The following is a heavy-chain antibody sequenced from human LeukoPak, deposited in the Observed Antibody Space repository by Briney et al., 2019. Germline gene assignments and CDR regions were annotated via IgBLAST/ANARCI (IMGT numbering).Heavy chain of an antibody. CDR3: ASKVAYGDPVGMDV. V-gene: IGHV1-69*13. CDR1: GGTFSSYA. D-gene: IGHD4-17*01. CDR2: IIPIFGTA. Sequence: SVKVSCKASGGTFSSYAISWVRQAPGQGLEGMGGIIPIFGTANYAQKFQGRVTITADESTSTAYMELSSLRSEDTAVYYCASKVAYGDPVGMDVWGQGTTVTVSS. J-gene: IGHJ6*02.